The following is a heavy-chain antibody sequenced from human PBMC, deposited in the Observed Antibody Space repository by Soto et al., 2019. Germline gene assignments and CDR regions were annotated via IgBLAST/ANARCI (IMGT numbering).Heavy chain of an antibody. CDR3: ARDEYYYDSSVGAFDI. CDR2: INAGNGNT. Sequence: ASVKVSCKASGYTFTSYAMHWVRQAPGQRLEWMGWINAGNGNTKYSQKFQGRVTITRDTSASTAYMELSSLRSEDTAVYYCARDEYYYDSSVGAFDIWGQGTMVTV. CDR1: GYTFTSYA. D-gene: IGHD3-22*01. V-gene: IGHV1-3*01. J-gene: IGHJ3*02.